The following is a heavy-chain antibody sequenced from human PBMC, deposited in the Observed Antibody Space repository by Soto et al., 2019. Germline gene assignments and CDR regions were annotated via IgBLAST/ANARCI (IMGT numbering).Heavy chain of an antibody. Sequence: SVKVSCKASGGTFSSYAISWVRQAPGQGLEWMGGIIPIFGTANYAQKFQGRVTITADKSTSTAYMELSSLRSEDTAVYYCARDPVWYYDSSGYYYSEGMDVWGQGTTVTVS. CDR2: IIPIFGTA. CDR3: ARDPVWYYDSSGYYYSEGMDV. CDR1: GGTFSSYA. D-gene: IGHD3-22*01. V-gene: IGHV1-69*06. J-gene: IGHJ6*02.